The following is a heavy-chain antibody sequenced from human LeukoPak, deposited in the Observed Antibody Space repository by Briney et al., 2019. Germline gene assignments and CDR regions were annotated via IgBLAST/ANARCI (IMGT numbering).Heavy chain of an antibody. CDR2: IYTSGST. V-gene: IGHV4-61*02. CDR3: ARRRGYSYNFDY. CDR1: GGSISSGSYY. Sequence: SQTLSLTCTVSGGSISSGSYYWSWIRQPAGKGLEWIGRIYTSGSTNYNPSLKSRVTISVDTSKNQFSLKLSSVTAADTAVYYCARRRGYSYNFDYWGQGTLVTVSS. J-gene: IGHJ4*02. D-gene: IGHD5-18*01.